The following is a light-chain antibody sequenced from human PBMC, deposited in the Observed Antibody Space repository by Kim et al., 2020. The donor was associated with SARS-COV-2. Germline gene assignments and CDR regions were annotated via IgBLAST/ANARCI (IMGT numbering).Light chain of an antibody. Sequence: LGKTVRITCQGDSLRSYYATWYQQKPGQATILVIYGKNNRPSGIPGRFSGSSSGNTAALTITGTQAGDEADYYCNSRDSNDNVVFGGGTQLTVL. V-gene: IGLV3-19*01. CDR1: SLRSYY. CDR3: NSRDSNDNVV. CDR2: GKN. J-gene: IGLJ2*01.